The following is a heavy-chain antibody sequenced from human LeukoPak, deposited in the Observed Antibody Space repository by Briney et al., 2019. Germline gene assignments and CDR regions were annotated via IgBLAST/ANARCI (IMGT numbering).Heavy chain of an antibody. CDR2: INHSGST. Sequence: SETLSLTCAVYGGSFSGYYWSWIRQPPGKGLEWIGEINHSGSTNYNPSLKSRVTISVDTSENQFSLKLSSVTAADTAVYYCARRSGSGYYHWGQGTLVTVSS. CDR3: ARRSGSGYYH. D-gene: IGHD3-22*01. CDR1: GGSFSGYY. J-gene: IGHJ5*02. V-gene: IGHV4-34*01.